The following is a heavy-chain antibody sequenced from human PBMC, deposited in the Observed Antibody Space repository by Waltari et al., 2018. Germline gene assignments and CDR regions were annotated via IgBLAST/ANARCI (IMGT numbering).Heavy chain of an antibody. D-gene: IGHD3-9*01. CDR1: GFTVSSTY. V-gene: IGHV3-53*01. CDR2: IHGAGNT. J-gene: IGHJ4*02. Sequence: EVQLVESGGGLIQPGGSLRLSCIPSGFTVSSTYMSWVRQAPGKGLEWVSVIHGAGNTYYADSVQGLFTISRDTSKNTLYLQMSALRAEDTAVYYCSNSRLNRPDDWYYFDYWGQGTLVTVSS. CDR3: SNSRLNRPDDWYYFDY.